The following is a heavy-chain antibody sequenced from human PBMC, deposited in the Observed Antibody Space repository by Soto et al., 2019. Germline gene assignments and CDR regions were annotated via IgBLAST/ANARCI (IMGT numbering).Heavy chain of an antibody. Sequence: GASVKVSCKASGYTFTSYGISWVRQAPGQGLEWMGWISAYNGNTNYAQKLQGRVTMTTDTSTSTAYMELRSLRSDDTAVYYCVFAAQPYYYDYWGQGTLVTVSS. CDR2: ISAYNGNT. CDR1: GYTFTSYG. D-gene: IGHD3-10*02. J-gene: IGHJ4*02. CDR3: VFAAQPYYYDY. V-gene: IGHV1-18*01.